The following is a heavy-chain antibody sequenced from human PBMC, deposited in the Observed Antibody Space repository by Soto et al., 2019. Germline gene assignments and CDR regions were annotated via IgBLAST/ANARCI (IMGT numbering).Heavy chain of an antibody. V-gene: IGHV3-48*02. CDR3: ARGGITIFGVAPKGGMDV. Sequence: GGSLRLPCAASGFTFSSYSMNWVRQAPGKGLEWVSYISSSSSTIYYADSVKGRFTISRDNAKNSLYLQMNSLRDEDTAVYYCARGGITIFGVAPKGGMDVWGQGTTVTVSS. CDR2: ISSSSSTI. D-gene: IGHD3-3*01. CDR1: GFTFSSYS. J-gene: IGHJ6*02.